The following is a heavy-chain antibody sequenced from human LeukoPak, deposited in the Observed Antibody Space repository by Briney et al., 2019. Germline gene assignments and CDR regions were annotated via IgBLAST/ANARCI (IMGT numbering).Heavy chain of an antibody. D-gene: IGHD4-17*01. Sequence: GGSLRLSCAASGFTFSSYGMHWVRQAPGKGLEWVAFIRYDGSNKYYADSVKGRFTISRDNSKNPLYLQMNSLRAEDTAVYYCANSGGDYGEYYFDYWGQGTLVTVSS. CDR3: ANSGGDYGEYYFDY. V-gene: IGHV3-30*02. CDR2: IRYDGSNK. J-gene: IGHJ4*02. CDR1: GFTFSSYG.